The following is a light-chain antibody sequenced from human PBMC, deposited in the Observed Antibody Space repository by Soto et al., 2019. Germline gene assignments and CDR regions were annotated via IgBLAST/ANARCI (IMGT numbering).Light chain of an antibody. V-gene: IGKV3D-15*01. J-gene: IGKJ5*01. CDR2: GAS. CDR3: QQYHYWPPIT. CDR1: QSVNSN. Sequence: EIVMTQSPATLSVCPGERATLSCRASQSVNSNLAWYQHTPGQAPRLLIYGASNRATGIPAMFSGSGSGTEFALTISSLQSEDFAVYYCQQYHYWPPITFGQATPPEI.